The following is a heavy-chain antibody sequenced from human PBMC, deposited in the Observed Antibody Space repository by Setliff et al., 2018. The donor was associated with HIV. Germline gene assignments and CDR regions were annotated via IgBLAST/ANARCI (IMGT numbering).Heavy chain of an antibody. CDR1: GWSISSGFF. CDR2: IYHTGST. V-gene: IGHV4-38-2*02. CDR3: ARHRRYDSSGYRPCYFDY. Sequence: SETLSLTCTVSGWSISSGFFWGWIRQPPGKGLEFIGSIYHTGSTNYSPSLRSRVTISVDTSRNQFSLDLTSVTAADTAFYYCARHRRYDSSGYRPCYFDYWGPGTLVTVSS. D-gene: IGHD3-22*01. J-gene: IGHJ4*02.